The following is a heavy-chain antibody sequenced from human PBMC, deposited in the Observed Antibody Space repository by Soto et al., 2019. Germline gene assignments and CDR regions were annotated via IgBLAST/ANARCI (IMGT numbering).Heavy chain of an antibody. V-gene: IGHV4-34*01. CDR3: ARDKYRSHYGSGSYYPDFGAFDI. Sequence: SETLSLTCAVYGGSFSGYYWSWIRQPPGKGLEWIGEINHSGSTNYNPSLKSRVTISVDTSKNQFSLKLSSVTAADTAVYYCARDKYRSHYGSGSYYPDFGAFDIWGQGTMVTVSS. CDR1: GGSFSGYY. J-gene: IGHJ3*02. D-gene: IGHD3-10*01. CDR2: INHSGST.